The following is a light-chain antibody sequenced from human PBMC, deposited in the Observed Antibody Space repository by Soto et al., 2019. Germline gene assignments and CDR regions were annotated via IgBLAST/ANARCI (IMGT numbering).Light chain of an antibody. CDR3: QSYDSRRWV. V-gene: IGLV1-40*01. J-gene: IGLJ3*02. CDR1: SSNIGAGYD. Sequence: QPVLTQPPSVSGAPGQRVTISCTGSSSNIGAGYDVHWYQQLPGTAPKLLIYGNSNRPSGVPDRFSGSKSGTSASLAITGLQAEDEADYYCQSYDSRRWVFGGGTKLTVL. CDR2: GNS.